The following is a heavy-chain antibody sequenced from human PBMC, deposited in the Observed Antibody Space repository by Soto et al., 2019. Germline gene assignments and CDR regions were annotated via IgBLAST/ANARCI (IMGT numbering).Heavy chain of an antibody. Sequence: QVQLQESGPGLVKPSQTLSLTCTVSGGSISSGGYYWSWIRQHPGKGLEWIGYIYYSGSIYYNPSLKSRVTISVHTSKSQFPLKLSSVTAADKAVYYCARDTRHGGLQSYYYYGMDVWGPGTTVTVSS. CDR3: ARDTRHGGLQSYYYYGMDV. J-gene: IGHJ6*02. D-gene: IGHD5-12*01. V-gene: IGHV4-31*03. CDR1: GGSISSGGYY. CDR2: IYYSGSI.